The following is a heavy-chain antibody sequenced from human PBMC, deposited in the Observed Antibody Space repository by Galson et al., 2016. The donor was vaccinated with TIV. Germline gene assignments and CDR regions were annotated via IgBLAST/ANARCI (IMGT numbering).Heavy chain of an antibody. Sequence: SVKVSCKASGGSFRTYAITWVRQAPGHGLEWMGGIIPILGTANYAQKFQGRVTITADESTSTAYMELSSLRSEDTAVYYCARHQGYCSGGSCLLDYWGQGTLVTVSS. V-gene: IGHV1-69*13. CDR1: GGSFRTYA. CDR3: ARHQGYCSGGSCLLDY. J-gene: IGHJ4*02. CDR2: IIPILGTA. D-gene: IGHD2-15*01.